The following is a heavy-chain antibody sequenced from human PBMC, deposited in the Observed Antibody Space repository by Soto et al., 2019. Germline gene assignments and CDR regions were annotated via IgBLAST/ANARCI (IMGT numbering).Heavy chain of an antibody. CDR3: TRAHRITIFGVVIKQYYFDY. CDR1: GFTFSGSA. V-gene: IGHV3-73*01. CDR2: IRSKANSYAT. J-gene: IGHJ4*02. D-gene: IGHD3-3*01. Sequence: GGSLRLSCAASGFTFSGSAMHWVRQASGKGLEWVGRIRSKANSYATAYAASVKGRFTISRDDSKNTAYLQMNSLKTEDTAVYYCTRAHRITIFGVVIKQYYFDYWGQGTLVTVSS.